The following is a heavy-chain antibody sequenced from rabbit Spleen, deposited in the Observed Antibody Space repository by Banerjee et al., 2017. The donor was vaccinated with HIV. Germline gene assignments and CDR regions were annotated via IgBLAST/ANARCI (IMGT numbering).Heavy chain of an antibody. CDR2: IAAGSSGST. J-gene: IGHJ6*01. V-gene: IGHV1S45*01. Sequence: QEQLVESGGGLVQPEGSLTLTCTASGFSFSNNYVMYWVRQAPGKGLEWIACIAAGSSGSTYSATWATGRFTISKTSSTTVTLQMTSLTVADTATYFCARDTGTSFSTYGMDLWGPGTLVTVS. CDR1: GFSFSNNYV. D-gene: IGHD7-1*01. CDR3: ARDTGTSFSTYGMDL.